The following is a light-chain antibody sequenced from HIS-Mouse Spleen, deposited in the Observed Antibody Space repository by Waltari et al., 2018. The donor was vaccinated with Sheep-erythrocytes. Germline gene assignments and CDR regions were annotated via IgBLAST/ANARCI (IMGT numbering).Light chain of an antibody. CDR1: SSDVGGSTY. Sequence: QSALTQPPSASGSPGQSVTISCTGPSSDVGGSTYVSWYQQHPGKAPKLMLYEVSKRPSGVPDRFSGSKSGNTASLTVSGLQAEDEADYYCSSYAGSNNWVFGGGTKLTVL. CDR2: EVS. CDR3: SSYAGSNNWV. J-gene: IGLJ3*02. V-gene: IGLV2-8*01.